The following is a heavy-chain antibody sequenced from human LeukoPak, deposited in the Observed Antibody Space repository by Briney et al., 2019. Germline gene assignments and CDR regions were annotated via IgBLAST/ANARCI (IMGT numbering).Heavy chain of an antibody. J-gene: IGHJ4*02. D-gene: IGHD5/OR15-5a*01. CDR2: ISSSSSTI. CDR1: GFTFSSYS. CDR3: AGLRPGDY. Sequence: PGGSLRLSCAASGFTFSSYSMNWVRQAPGKGLEWVSYISSSSSTIYYADSVKGRFTISRDNAKNSLYLQMNSLRAEDTAVYYCAGLRPGDYWGQGALVTVSS. V-gene: IGHV3-48*01.